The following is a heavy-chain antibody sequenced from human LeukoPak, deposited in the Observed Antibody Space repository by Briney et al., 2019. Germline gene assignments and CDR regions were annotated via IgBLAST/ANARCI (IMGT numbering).Heavy chain of an antibody. CDR2: IYYSGST. Sequence: SETLSLTCTVSGGSISSSSYYWGWIRQPPGKGLGWIGSIYYSGSTYYNPSLKSRVTISVDTSKNQFSLKLSSVTAADTAVYYCASYNVELGPDFWGQGTLVTVSS. CDR3: ASYNVELGPDF. D-gene: IGHD1-7*01. V-gene: IGHV4-39*07. J-gene: IGHJ4*02. CDR1: GGSISSSSYY.